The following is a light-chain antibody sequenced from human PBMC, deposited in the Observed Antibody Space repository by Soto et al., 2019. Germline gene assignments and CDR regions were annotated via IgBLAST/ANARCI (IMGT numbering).Light chain of an antibody. CDR3: QQYYTTLGT. Sequence: DIVMTQSPDSLAVSLGERATINCKASQSVLYSSNNKNYLAWYQQKPGQPPNLLIYWASTRESGVPDRFSGSGSGTDFTLTISSLQAEDVAVYYCQQYYTTLGTFGGGTKVEIK. CDR2: WAS. CDR1: QSVLYSSNNKNY. J-gene: IGKJ4*01. V-gene: IGKV4-1*01.